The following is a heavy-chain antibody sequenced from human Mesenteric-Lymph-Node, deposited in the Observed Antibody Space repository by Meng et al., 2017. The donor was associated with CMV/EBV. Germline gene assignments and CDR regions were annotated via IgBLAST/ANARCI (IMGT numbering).Heavy chain of an antibody. CDR1: GDSVSRNSGA. CDR3: AGVSRGHFDS. Sequence: SQTLSLTCAISGDSVSRNSGAWNWIRQSPSRGLEWLGRTYYRSKWYNDYALSVKSRISINPDTSKNEFSLHLNSVTPEDAAVYYCAGVSRGHFDSWGQGTLVTVSS. J-gene: IGHJ4*02. D-gene: IGHD2/OR15-2a*01. CDR2: TYYRSKWYN. V-gene: IGHV6-1*01.